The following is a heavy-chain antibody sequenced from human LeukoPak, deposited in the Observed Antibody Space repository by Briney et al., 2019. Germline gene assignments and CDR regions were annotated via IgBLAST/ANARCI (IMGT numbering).Heavy chain of an antibody. V-gene: IGHV3-21*06. CDR2: ISSSSSYI. CDR1: GFTLSRHS. CDR3: ARGAENYGGNSNY. D-gene: IGHD4-23*01. J-gene: IGHJ4*02. Sequence: GGSLRLSCAAPGFTLSRHSMNWVRQAPGKGLEWVSSISSSSSYIYYADSVKGRFTISRDNARNSLYLQMNSLRAEDTAVYYCARGAENYGGNSNYWGQGTLVTVSS.